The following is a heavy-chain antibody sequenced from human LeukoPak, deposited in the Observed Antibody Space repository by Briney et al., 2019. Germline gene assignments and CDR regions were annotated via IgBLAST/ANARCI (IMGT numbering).Heavy chain of an antibody. Sequence: GGSLRLSCAASGFTFRSYVMSWVRQAPGKGLEWVSAISGSGGSTYYADSVKGRFTISRDNYKNTLYLQINSLRAEDTAVYYCAKFWGAAGTLNYGMDVWGQGTMVTVSS. CDR3: AKFWGAAGTLNYGMDV. CDR2: ISGSGGST. CDR1: GFTFRSYV. D-gene: IGHD6-13*01. V-gene: IGHV3-23*01. J-gene: IGHJ6*02.